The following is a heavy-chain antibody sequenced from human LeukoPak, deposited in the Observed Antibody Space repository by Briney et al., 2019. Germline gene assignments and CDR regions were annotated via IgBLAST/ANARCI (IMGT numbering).Heavy chain of an antibody. D-gene: IGHD1-26*01. CDR1: GGSISSSSYY. CDR2: IYYSGST. J-gene: IGHJ4*02. CDR3: ARHGSGSYDY. Sequence: KPSETLSLTCTVSGGSISSSSYYWSWIRQPPGKGLEWIGYIYYSGSTNYNPSLKSRVTISVDTSKNQFSLKLSSVTAADTAVYYCARHGSGSYDYWGQGTLVTVSS. V-gene: IGHV4-61*05.